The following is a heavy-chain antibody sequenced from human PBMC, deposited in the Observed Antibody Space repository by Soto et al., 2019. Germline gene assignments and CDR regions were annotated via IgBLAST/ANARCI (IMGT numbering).Heavy chain of an antibody. J-gene: IGHJ6*01. CDR1: GFIFSDYG. Sequence: QVQLVESGGAVVQPGRSLRLACETSGFIFSDYGMHWVRQAPGKGLEWVAGIYYDGSNEHYSESVRDRFTISRDNSKNILYLKKNSLRAEDTAIFYCERWWNDEEWVETMDVCGQGTTVTVSS. D-gene: IGHD1-1*01. CDR3: ERWWNDEEWVETMDV. CDR2: IYYDGSNE. V-gene: IGHV3-33*01.